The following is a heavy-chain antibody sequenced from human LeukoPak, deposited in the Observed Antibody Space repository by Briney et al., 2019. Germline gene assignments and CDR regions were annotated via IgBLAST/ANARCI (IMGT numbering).Heavy chain of an antibody. V-gene: IGHV4-59*01. CDR2: IYYSGST. CDR3: ARGYCTNGVCPVYYGMDV. CDR1: GGSISNYY. D-gene: IGHD2-8*01. Sequence: SETLSLTCTVSGGSISNYYWSWIRQPPGKGLEWIGYIYYSGSTNYNPSLKNRVTISVDTSKNQFSLKLSSVTAADTAVYYCARGYCTNGVCPVYYGMDVWGQGTTVTVSS. J-gene: IGHJ6*02.